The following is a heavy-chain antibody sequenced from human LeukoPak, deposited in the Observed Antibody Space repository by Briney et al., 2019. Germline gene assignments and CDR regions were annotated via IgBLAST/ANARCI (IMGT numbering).Heavy chain of an antibody. Sequence: GGSLRLSCAASGFTFSTSAMSWVRQAPGKGLEWFSGISGSGDSTYYVDSVKGRFTISRDNSKSTLYLHMNSLRAEDTAIYYCAKRRSEVPVAASNYWGQGTLVTVSS. CDR3: AKRRSEVPVAASNY. D-gene: IGHD2-2*01. J-gene: IGHJ4*02. CDR2: ISGSGDST. CDR1: GFTFSTSA. V-gene: IGHV3-23*01.